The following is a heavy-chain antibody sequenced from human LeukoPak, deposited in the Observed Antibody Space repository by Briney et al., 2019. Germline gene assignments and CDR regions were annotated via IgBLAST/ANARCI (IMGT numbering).Heavy chain of an antibody. CDR1: GFTFSNYW. J-gene: IGHJ4*02. CDR3: ARDKVVGATYFDY. Sequence: GGSLRLSCAASGFTFSNYWMSWVRQAPAQGREWVANIQQDGSERYYVDSVNGRFTISRDNAKNSLYLQMNSLRAEDTAVYYCARDKVVGATYFDYWGQGTLVTVSS. V-gene: IGHV3-7*01. D-gene: IGHD1-26*01. CDR2: IQQDGSER.